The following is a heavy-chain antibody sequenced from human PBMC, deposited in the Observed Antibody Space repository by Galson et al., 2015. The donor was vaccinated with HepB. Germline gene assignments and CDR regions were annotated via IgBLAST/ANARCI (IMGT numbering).Heavy chain of an antibody. Sequence: SLRLSCAASGFSFTRYAMTWVRQAPGKGLEWVSSITSSGGNSYYTDSVKGRFTVSRDNSKNTLLLQLNSLRAEDTAMYFRAKDGIMVANKPYHFHYWGQGTLVTVSS. CDR3: AKDGIMVANKPYHFHY. V-gene: IGHV3-23*01. J-gene: IGHJ4*02. CDR2: ITSSGGNS. CDR1: GFSFTRYA. D-gene: IGHD2-15*01.